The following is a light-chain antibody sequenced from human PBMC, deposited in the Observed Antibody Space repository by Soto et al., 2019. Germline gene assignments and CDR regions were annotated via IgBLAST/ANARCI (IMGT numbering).Light chain of an antibody. CDR3: QQYGSLSWP. V-gene: IGKV3-20*01. CDR2: GAS. CDR1: QNVDTNY. Sequence: EIVLPQSPGTLSLSPGESATLSCRSSQNVDTNYLAWYQFKPGQAPRIIIFGASGRATGIPDRFSGSGSGTDFTLTISRLEPEDFAVYYCQQYGSLSWPFGQGTKVDI. J-gene: IGKJ1*01.